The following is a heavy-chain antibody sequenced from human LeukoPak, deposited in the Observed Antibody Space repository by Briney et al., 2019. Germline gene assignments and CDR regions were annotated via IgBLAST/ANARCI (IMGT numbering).Heavy chain of an antibody. CDR2: ISAYNGNT. CDR1: RYTLTSYG. J-gene: IGHJ5*02. D-gene: IGHD5-18*01. Sequence: GASVKVSRKASRYTLTSYGISWVRPAPGQGLEWMGWISAYNGNTNYAQKLQGRVTMTTDTSTSTAYMELRSLRSDDTAVYYCARDRGYSYGYGFTNWFDPWGQGTLVTVSS. CDR3: ARDRGYSYGYGFTNWFDP. V-gene: IGHV1-18*01.